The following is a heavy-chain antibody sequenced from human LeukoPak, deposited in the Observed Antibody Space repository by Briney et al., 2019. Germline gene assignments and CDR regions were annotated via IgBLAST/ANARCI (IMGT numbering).Heavy chain of an antibody. CDR2: IIPIFGTA. CDR1: GGTFSSYA. V-gene: IGHV1-69*06. D-gene: IGHD3-10*01. Sequence: SVKVSCKASGGTFSSYAISWVRQAPGQGLEWMGGIIPIFGTANYAQKFQGRVTITADKSTSTAYMELSSLRSEDTAVYYCAREDLVLWFGELHYWGQGTLVTVSS. J-gene: IGHJ4*02. CDR3: AREDLVLWFGELHY.